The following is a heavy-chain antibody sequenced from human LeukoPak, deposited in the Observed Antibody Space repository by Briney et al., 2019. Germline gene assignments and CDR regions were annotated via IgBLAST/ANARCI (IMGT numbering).Heavy chain of an antibody. V-gene: IGHV3-7*01. CDR2: IKQDGSEK. CDR1: GFTFSSYW. CDR3: AREKSDYYYYYGMDV. Sequence: GGSLRLSCAASGFTFSSYWMSWVRQAPGKGPEWVANIKQDGSEKYYVDSVKGRFTISRDNAKNSLYLQMNSLRAEDTAVYYCAREKSDYYYYYGMDVWGQGTTVTVSS. J-gene: IGHJ6*02.